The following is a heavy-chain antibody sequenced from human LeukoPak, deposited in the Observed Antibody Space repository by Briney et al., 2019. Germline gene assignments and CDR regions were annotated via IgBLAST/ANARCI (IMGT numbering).Heavy chain of an antibody. J-gene: IGHJ3*02. Sequence: SVKVSCKASGGTFSSYAISWVRQAPGQGLEWMGGIIPIFGTANYAQKFQGRVTITADEATSTAYMELSSLRSEDTAVYYCARRPNYYDSSGYVGAFDIWGQGTMVTVSS. CDR3: ARRPNYYDSSGYVGAFDI. V-gene: IGHV1-69*13. D-gene: IGHD3-22*01. CDR1: GGTFSSYA. CDR2: IIPIFGTA.